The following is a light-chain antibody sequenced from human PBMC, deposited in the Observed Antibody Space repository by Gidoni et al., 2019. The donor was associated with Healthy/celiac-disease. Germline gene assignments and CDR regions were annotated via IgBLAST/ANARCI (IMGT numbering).Light chain of an antibody. CDR3: KQDLKTPWT. V-gene: IGKV2-28*01. Sequence: IVMPSSPLSLLVTPEAPASISCTSSQILLHTNRYNYLDWYLQKPGQSPQLLIYWGSTRESGVPDRFSGRGSGTDFTLKISRVEAEDVGVYYCKQDLKTPWTFGQGTKLEIK. J-gene: IGKJ2*01. CDR2: WGS. CDR1: QILLHTNRYNY.